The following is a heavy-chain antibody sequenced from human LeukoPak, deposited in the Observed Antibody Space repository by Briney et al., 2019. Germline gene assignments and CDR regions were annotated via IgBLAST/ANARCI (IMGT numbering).Heavy chain of an antibody. CDR2: INHSGST. J-gene: IGHJ4*02. CDR1: GGSFSGYY. D-gene: IGHD1-7*01. Sequence: SETLSLTCAVYGGSFSGYYWSWIRQPPGKGLEWIGEINHSGSTNYNPSPKSRVTISVDTSKNQFSLKLSSVTAADTAVYYCARGYNWNYYFDYWGQGTLVTVSS. V-gene: IGHV4-34*01. CDR3: ARGYNWNYYFDY.